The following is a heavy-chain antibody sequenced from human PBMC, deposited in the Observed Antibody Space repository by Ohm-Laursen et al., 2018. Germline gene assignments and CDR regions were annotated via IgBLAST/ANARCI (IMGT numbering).Heavy chain of an antibody. J-gene: IGHJ4*02. CDR1: GFTFSISG. V-gene: IGHV3-23*01. Sequence: SLRLSCSASGFTFSISGMTWVRQAPGKGLEWVSAISGSGGSTYYADSVKGRFTISRDNSKNTLYLQMNSLRAEDTAVYYCAKGGSSSMRSSFDYWGQGTLVTVSS. CDR3: AKGGSSSMRSSFDY. D-gene: IGHD6-6*01. CDR2: ISGSGGST.